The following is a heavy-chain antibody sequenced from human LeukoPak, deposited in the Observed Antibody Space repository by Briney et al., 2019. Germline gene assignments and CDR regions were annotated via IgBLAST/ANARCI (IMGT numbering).Heavy chain of an antibody. J-gene: IGHJ6*03. CDR2: IKSKTDGGTT. V-gene: IGHV3-15*01. Sequence: GGSLRLSCAASGFTFSNAWKSWVRQAPGKGLEWVGRIKSKTDGGTTDYAAPVKGRFTISRDDSKNTLYLQMNSLKTEDTAVYYCTTDGRHYYYMDVWGKGTTVTVSS. CDR3: TTDGRHYYYMDV. CDR1: GFTFSNAW.